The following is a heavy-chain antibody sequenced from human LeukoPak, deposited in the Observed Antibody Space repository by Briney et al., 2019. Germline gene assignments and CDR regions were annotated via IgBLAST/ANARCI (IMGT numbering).Heavy chain of an antibody. D-gene: IGHD1-1*01. Sequence: SETLSLTCTVSGGSIGLYYWAWIRQPPGKGLEWIGYIFHTGSTNYNPSLKSRLTISVDTSRNQFSLRLSSVTAADTAVYYCARGGDLEDYWGQGTLVTVSS. V-gene: IGHV4-4*09. CDR2: IFHTGST. CDR3: ARGGDLEDY. CDR1: GGSIGLYY. J-gene: IGHJ4*02.